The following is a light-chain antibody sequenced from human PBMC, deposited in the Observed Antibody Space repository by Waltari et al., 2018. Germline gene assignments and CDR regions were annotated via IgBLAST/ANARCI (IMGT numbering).Light chain of an antibody. J-gene: IGKJ5*01. Sequence: EIVLTQSPGTLSLSPGERATLSCRASQSVSSSYLAWYKQKPGQGPRLLIYGASSTATGIPDRFSGSGSGTDFTLTISRLEPEDFAVYYCQQYGSSPPRTFGQGTRLEIK. CDR1: QSVSSSY. V-gene: IGKV3-20*01. CDR3: QQYGSSPPRT. CDR2: GAS.